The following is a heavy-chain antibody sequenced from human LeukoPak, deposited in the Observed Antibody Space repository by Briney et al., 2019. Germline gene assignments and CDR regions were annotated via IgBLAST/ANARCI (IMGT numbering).Heavy chain of an antibody. Sequence: PSETLSLTCTVSGGSISSYYWSWIRQPPGKGLEWIGYIYYSGSTNYNPSLKSRVTMSVDTSKNQFSLKLSSVTAADTAVYYCARNRYYGSGSYYRANYYYYYGMDVWGQGTTVTVSS. V-gene: IGHV4-59*12. CDR1: GGSISSYY. CDR2: IYYSGST. CDR3: ARNRYYGSGSYYRANYYYYYGMDV. D-gene: IGHD3-10*01. J-gene: IGHJ6*02.